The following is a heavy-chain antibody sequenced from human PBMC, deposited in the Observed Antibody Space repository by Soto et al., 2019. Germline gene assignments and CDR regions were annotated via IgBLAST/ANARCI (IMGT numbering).Heavy chain of an antibody. CDR1: GGSISSGGYY. V-gene: IGHV4-31*03. D-gene: IGHD6-13*01. Sequence: QVQLQESGPGLVKPSQTLSLTCTVSGGSISSGGYYWSWIRQHPGKGLEWIGYIYYSGGTYYNPSLKSRVTISVDTSKNQFSLKLGSVTAADTAVYYCARDLSAYSRSWYWFDPWGQGTLVTVSS. CDR2: IYYSGGT. J-gene: IGHJ5*02. CDR3: ARDLSAYSRSWYWFDP.